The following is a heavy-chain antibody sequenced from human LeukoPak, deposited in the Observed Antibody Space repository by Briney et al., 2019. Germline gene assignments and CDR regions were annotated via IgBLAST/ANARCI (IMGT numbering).Heavy chain of an antibody. CDR3: VRPHESTFGNTIVAFDY. CDR1: GFTFSSYW. Sequence: PGRSLRLSCAASGFTFSSYWMHWVRHSPGKGLAWVSGIDTAGSITRYADSVKGRFTISRDNARSTLYLQMNSLRAEDTAVYYCVRPHESTFGNTIVAFDYWGQGALVTVSS. CDR2: IDTAGSIT. V-gene: IGHV3-74*01. J-gene: IGHJ4*02. D-gene: IGHD3-16*01.